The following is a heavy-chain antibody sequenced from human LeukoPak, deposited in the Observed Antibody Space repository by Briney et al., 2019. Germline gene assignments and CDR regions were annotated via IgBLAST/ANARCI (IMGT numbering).Heavy chain of an antibody. V-gene: IGHV3-7*01. Sequence: ETLSLTCTVSGGSISSSSYYWGWIRQAPGKGLEWVANIKQDESEKYYVDSVKGRFTISRDNAKNSLYLQMNSLRAEDTAVYYCARVSDGATLDYWGQGTLVTVSS. CDR3: ARVSDGATLDY. D-gene: IGHD1-26*01. CDR1: GGSISSSSYY. J-gene: IGHJ4*02. CDR2: IKQDESEK.